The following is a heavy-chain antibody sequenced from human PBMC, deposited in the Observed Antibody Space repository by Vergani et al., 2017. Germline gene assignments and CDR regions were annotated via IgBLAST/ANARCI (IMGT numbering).Heavy chain of an antibody. Sequence: QVQLQESGPGLVKPPGTLSLTCAVSGDSISSNNCWTWVRQPPGKGLGWIGEICHTEDTKYSPSLKSRVTVSVDESRNLFSLRLNAVTAADTAVSYCATIGYRRWGYYFDYWGQGILVTVSS. J-gene: IGHJ4*02. CDR3: ATIGYRRWGYYFDY. CDR1: GDSISSNNC. D-gene: IGHD2-2*02. V-gene: IGHV4-4*03. CDR2: ICHTEDT.